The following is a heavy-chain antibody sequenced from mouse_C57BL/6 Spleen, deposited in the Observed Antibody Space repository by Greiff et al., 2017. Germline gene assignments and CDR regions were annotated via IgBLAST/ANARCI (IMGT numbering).Heavy chain of an antibody. J-gene: IGHJ1*03. V-gene: IGHV1-69*01. CDR3: ARRIERYFDV. Sequence: VQLQQPGAELVMPGASVKLSCKASGYTFTSYWMHWVKQRPGQGLEWIGEIDPSDSYTNYNQKFKGKSTSTVDKSSSTAYMQLSSLTSEDSAVYYCARRIERYFDVWGTGTTVTVSS. CDR1: GYTFTSYW. CDR2: IDPSDSYT.